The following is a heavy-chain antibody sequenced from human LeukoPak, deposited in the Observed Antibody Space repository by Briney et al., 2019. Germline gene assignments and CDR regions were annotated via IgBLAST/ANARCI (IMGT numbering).Heavy chain of an antibody. Sequence: ASVKVSCKASGYTFTDHFLHWVRQAPGQGLEWMGWINPNSGGTNYAQKFQGRVTMTRDTSISTAYMELSRLRSDDTAVYYCARIPYDFWSGSPFDYWGQGTLVTVSS. CDR3: ARIPYDFWSGSPFDY. V-gene: IGHV1-2*02. CDR2: INPNSGGT. CDR1: GYTFTDHF. J-gene: IGHJ4*02. D-gene: IGHD3-3*01.